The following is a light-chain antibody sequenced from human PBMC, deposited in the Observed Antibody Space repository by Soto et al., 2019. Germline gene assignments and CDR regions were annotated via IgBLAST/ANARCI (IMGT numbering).Light chain of an antibody. CDR3: QRYNNWPLT. Sequence: DIQMTQSPSTLSASVGDRVTITCRASQSISSWLAWYQQKPGKAPKLLIYKASSLESGVPSRFSGSRSGPEFTLTINSLQSEDFAIYYCQRYNNWPLTFGGGTKV. J-gene: IGKJ4*01. V-gene: IGKV1-5*03. CDR1: QSISSW. CDR2: KAS.